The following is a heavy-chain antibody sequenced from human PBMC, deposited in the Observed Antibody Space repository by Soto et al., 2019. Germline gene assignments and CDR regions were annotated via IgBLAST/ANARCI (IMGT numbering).Heavy chain of an antibody. CDR3: ARGGYSYAYAQQDY. CDR1: GGSISSYY. Sequence: SETLSLTCTVSGGSISSYYWSWIRQPPGKGLEWIGHIYSSGSTDYNPSLKSLVTISVDSSKNQFSLRLSSVTAADTDLYYCARGGYSYAYAQQDYWGQGTLVTVSS. J-gene: IGHJ4*02. D-gene: IGHD5-18*01. V-gene: IGHV4-59*01. CDR2: IYSSGST.